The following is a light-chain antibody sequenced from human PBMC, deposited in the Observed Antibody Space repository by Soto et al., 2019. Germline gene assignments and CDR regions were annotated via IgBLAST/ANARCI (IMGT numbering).Light chain of an antibody. CDR1: QSVSNNY. CDR3: QHYGNSIPWT. J-gene: IGKJ1*01. Sequence: EIVLTQSPGTLSLSPGERATLSCRASQSVSNNYLAWYQQKPGQAPRLLIYGASSRATGIPDRFSGSGSGTDFTLTISRLEPEDFAVYYCQHYGNSIPWTFGQGTKVDIK. CDR2: GAS. V-gene: IGKV3-20*01.